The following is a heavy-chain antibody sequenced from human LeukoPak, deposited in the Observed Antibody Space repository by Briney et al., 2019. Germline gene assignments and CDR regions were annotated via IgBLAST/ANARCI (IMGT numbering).Heavy chain of an antibody. CDR3: ARGSGGFDY. J-gene: IGHJ4*02. V-gene: IGHV3-30*03. Sequence: GGSLRLSCSASGFTFNTYGMHWVRQAPGKGLEWVAVISYDGSNKYYADSVKGRFTISRDNSKNTLYLQMNSLRAEDTAVYYCARGSGGFDYWGQGTLVTVSS. CDR2: ISYDGSNK. CDR1: GFTFNTYG. D-gene: IGHD3-10*01.